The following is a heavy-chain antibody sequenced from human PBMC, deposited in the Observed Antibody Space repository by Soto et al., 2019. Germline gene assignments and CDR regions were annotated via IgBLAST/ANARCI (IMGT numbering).Heavy chain of an antibody. Sequence: SETLSLTCAVYGGSFSRYYWSWIRQPPGKGLEWIGEINHSGSTNYNPSLKSRVTISVDTSKNQFSLKLSSVTAADTAVYYCARGTSSSGWMPGDWSEPWGQGTLVTVSS. CDR1: GGSFSRYY. J-gene: IGHJ5*02. CDR2: INHSGST. D-gene: IGHD6-19*01. CDR3: ARGTSSSGWMPGDWSEP. V-gene: IGHV4-34*01.